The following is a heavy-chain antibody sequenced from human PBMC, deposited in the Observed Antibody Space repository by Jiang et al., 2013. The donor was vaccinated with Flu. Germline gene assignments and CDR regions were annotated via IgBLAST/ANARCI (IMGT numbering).Heavy chain of an antibody. CDR2: INHSGST. V-gene: IGHV4-34*01. Sequence: FSGYYWSWIRQPPGKGLEWIGEINHSGSTNYNPSLKSRVTISVDTSKNQFSLKLSSVTAADTAVYYCARGSPDTAMVELDYWGQGTLVTVSS. CDR1: FSGYY. CDR3: ARGSPDTAMVELDY. D-gene: IGHD5-18*01. J-gene: IGHJ4*02.